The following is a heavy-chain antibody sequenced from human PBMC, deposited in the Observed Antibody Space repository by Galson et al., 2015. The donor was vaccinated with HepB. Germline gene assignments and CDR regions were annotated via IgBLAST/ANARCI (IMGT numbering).Heavy chain of an antibody. Sequence: SLRLSCAASGFTFSSYAMHWVRQAPGKGLEWVAVISYDGSNKYYADSVKGRFTISRDNSKNTLYLQMNSLRAEDTAVYYCARDQVAAADPYYYYYGMDVWGQGTTVTVSS. CDR2: ISYDGSNK. CDR3: ARDQVAAADPYYYYYGMDV. CDR1: GFTFSSYA. J-gene: IGHJ6*02. V-gene: IGHV3-30*04. D-gene: IGHD6-13*01.